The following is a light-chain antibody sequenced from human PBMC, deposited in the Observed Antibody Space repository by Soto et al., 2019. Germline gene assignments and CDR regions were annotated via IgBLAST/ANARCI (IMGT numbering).Light chain of an antibody. CDR1: QSVSSSY. J-gene: IGKJ5*01. CDR2: GAS. V-gene: IGKV3-20*01. Sequence: ENVLTQSPGTLSLSPGERATLSCRASQSVSSSYLAWYQQKPGQAPRLLIYGASKRATGIPDRFSGSGSGTDFTLTITRLEPGDFAVYYCQQYGSSLSITFGQGTRLEIK. CDR3: QQYGSSLSIT.